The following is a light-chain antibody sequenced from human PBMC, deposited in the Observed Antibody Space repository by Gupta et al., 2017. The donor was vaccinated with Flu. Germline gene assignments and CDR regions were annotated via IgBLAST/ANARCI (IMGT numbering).Light chain of an antibody. Sequence: SPSTLPASLGDRVTITCRANQNINDYVAWYQHKPGKAPTLLIYRSSKLESGVPSRFSGNRSETEFTLTIGGLQADDFATYFCLQYHRRWTFGRGTKM. J-gene: IGKJ2*01. CDR2: RSS. V-gene: IGKV1-5*03. CDR1: QNINDY. CDR3: LQYHRRWT.